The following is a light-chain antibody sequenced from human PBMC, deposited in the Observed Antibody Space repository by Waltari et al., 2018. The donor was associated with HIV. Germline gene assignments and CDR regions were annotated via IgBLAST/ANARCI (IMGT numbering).Light chain of an antibody. Sequence: SYELTQPPSVSVSPGQAASITCSGDKLGDKYDCWYQQKPGQTTVLVITQDSKRPSGIPERFSGSSAGNTATLTISGTQAMNEADYYCQAWDSSTAVFGGGTKLTVL. CDR1: KLGDKY. CDR2: QDS. J-gene: IGLJ2*01. V-gene: IGLV3-1*01. CDR3: QAWDSSTAV.